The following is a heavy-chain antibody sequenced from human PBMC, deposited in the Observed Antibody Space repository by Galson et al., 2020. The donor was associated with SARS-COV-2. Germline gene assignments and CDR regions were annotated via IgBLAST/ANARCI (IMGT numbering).Heavy chain of an antibody. D-gene: IGHD2-2*01. CDR3: ASETVVPAANYYYYGMDV. J-gene: IGHJ6*02. V-gene: IGHV3-33*01. CDR1: GFTFSSYG. Sequence: GESLKISCAASGFTFSSYGMHWVRQAPGTGLEWVAVIWYDGSNKYYAHSVKGRFTISRDNSKNTLYLQMNSLRAEDTAVYYFASETVVPAANYYYYGMDVWGQGTTVTVSS. CDR2: IWYDGSNK.